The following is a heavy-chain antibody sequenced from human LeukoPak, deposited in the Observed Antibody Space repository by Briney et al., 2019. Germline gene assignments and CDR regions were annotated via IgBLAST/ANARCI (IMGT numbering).Heavy chain of an antibody. CDR1: GFTFSSYW. CDR3: ARGGRGYFDWLLN. J-gene: IGHJ4*02. D-gene: IGHD3-9*01. V-gene: IGHV3-74*01. Sequence: GRSLRLSCAASGFTFSSYWMHWVRQAPGKGLVWVSRINSDGSSTSYADSVKGRFTISRDNAKNTLYLQMNSLRAEDTAVYYCARGGRGYFDWLLNWGQGTLVTVSS. CDR2: INSDGSST.